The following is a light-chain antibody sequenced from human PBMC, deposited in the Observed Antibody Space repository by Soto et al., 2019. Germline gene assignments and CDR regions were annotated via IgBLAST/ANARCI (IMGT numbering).Light chain of an antibody. CDR3: QQYGSSPPT. Sequence: EIVMTHSPATLAVSPCEGATLSRRASQSVSSYLAWYQQKPGQAPRLLIYGASSRATGIPDRFSGSGSGTDFTLTISRLEPEDFAVYYCQQYGSSPPTFGQGTKVDI. CDR1: QSVSSY. J-gene: IGKJ1*01. CDR2: GAS. V-gene: IGKV3-20*01.